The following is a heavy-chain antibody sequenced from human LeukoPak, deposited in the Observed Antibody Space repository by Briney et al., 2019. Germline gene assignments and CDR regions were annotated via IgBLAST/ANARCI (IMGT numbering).Heavy chain of an antibody. V-gene: IGHV4-38-2*02. CDR1: GYSISSGYY. CDR2: IYHSGGT. D-gene: IGHD5-18*01. Sequence: PSETLSLTCTVSGYSISSGYYWGWIRQPPGKGLEWIGSIYHSGGTCYNPSLKSRVTISVDTSKNQFSLKLSSVTAADTAVYYCARVRTQLWLRYYYYYYMDVWGKGTTVTVSS. J-gene: IGHJ6*03. CDR3: ARVRTQLWLRYYYYYYMDV.